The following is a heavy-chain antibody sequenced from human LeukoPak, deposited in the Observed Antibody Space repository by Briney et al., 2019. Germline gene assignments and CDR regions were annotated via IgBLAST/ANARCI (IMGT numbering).Heavy chain of an antibody. Sequence: PSETLSLTCTVSGGSISSSSYSWGWIRQPPGKGLEWIGSIYYSGSTYYNPSLKSRVTISVDTSKNQFSLKLSSVTAADTAVYYCARRITGTGFDPWGQGTLVTVSS. CDR1: GGSISSSSYS. D-gene: IGHD1-20*01. V-gene: IGHV4-39*07. CDR2: IYYSGST. CDR3: ARRITGTGFDP. J-gene: IGHJ5*02.